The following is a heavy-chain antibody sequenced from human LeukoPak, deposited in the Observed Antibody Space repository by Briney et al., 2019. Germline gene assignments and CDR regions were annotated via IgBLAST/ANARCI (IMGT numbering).Heavy chain of an antibody. CDR3: ARDEGLKVATITLQN. J-gene: IGHJ4*02. D-gene: IGHD5-24*01. CDR2: INSSSSYM. Sequence: GGSLTLSCAASGCTFNTYSMNWVRQAPGKGLEWVSSINSSSSYMFYADSVKGRFTISRDNANNSLYLQMYSLTPEHTSVYLCARDEGLKVATITLQNWGQGTLVTVSS. CDR1: GCTFNTYS. V-gene: IGHV3-21*06.